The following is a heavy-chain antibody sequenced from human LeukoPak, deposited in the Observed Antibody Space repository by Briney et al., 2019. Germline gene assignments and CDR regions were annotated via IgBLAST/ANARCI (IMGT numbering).Heavy chain of an antibody. CDR3: VTPKEEDPLYVFNI. V-gene: IGHV4-39*07. CDR1: DDSITSSSYY. D-gene: IGHD2-15*01. Sequence: SETLSLTCTVSDDSITSSSYYWAWIRQSPGKGLEFIGTIYYSGSTDYNPSLKSRVTISIDTSTNRFSLSLSSVTAADTAVYYCVTPKEEDPLYVFNIWGRGTIVTVSS. CDR2: IYYSGST. J-gene: IGHJ3*02.